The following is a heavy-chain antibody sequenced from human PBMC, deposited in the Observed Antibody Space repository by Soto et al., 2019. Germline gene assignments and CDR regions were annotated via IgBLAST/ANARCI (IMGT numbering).Heavy chain of an antibody. CDR2: IRSKANSYAT. CDR3: TSQDYYYYYMDV. J-gene: IGHJ6*03. CDR1: GVKSGGSA. V-gene: IGHV3-73*01. Sequence: GAVGVKSGGSAVHRIRKKTGKGLEWVGRIRSKANSYATAYAASVKGRFTISRDDSKNTAYLQMNSLKTEDTAVYYCTSQDYYYYYMDVWGKGTTVTVSS.